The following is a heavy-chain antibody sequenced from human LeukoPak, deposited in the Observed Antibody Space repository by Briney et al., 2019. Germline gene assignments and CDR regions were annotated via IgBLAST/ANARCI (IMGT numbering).Heavy chain of an antibody. Sequence: GASVKVSCKLSGYTLCELPIHWVRQTPGKGFEWMGGGDPEDHKTIYAQNFQGRVTMTEDTSTDTAYMELRSLRSDDTAVYFCAMALYDESGANWFGPWGQGTLITVSS. V-gene: IGHV1-24*01. CDR3: AMALYDESGANWFGP. D-gene: IGHD3-22*01. CDR1: GYTLCELP. CDR2: GDPEDHKT. J-gene: IGHJ5*02.